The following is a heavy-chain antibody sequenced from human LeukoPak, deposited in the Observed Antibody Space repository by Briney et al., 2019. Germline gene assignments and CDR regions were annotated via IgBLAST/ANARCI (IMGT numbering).Heavy chain of an antibody. CDR1: GYTFTGYY. V-gene: IGHV1-2*02. D-gene: IGHD5-12*01. J-gene: IGHJ4*02. CDR2: INPNSGGT. CDR3: ARDKSLSGYLRFRNTYYFDY. Sequence: SVKVPRKACGYTFTGYYMLGVRQAPGQGLEGMGWINPNSGGTNYAQKFQGRVTMTRDTSISTAYMELSRLRSDDTAVYYCARDKSLSGYLRFRNTYYFDYWGQGTLVTVSS.